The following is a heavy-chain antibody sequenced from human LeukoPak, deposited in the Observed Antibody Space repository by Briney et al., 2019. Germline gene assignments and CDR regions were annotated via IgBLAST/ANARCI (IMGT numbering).Heavy chain of an antibody. Sequence: SETLSLTCAVSGGSLSGYYWSWIRQPPGKGLEWIGEINHSGSTNYNPSLKSRVTISVDTSKNQFSLKLSSVTAADTAVYYCSIPAVWYSSGWGPSGMDVWGQGTTVTVSS. CDR2: INHSGST. CDR1: GGSLSGYY. D-gene: IGHD6-19*01. J-gene: IGHJ6*02. V-gene: IGHV4-34*01. CDR3: SIPAVWYSSGWGPSGMDV.